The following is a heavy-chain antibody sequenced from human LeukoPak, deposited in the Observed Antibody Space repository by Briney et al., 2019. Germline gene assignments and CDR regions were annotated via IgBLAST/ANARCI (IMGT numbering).Heavy chain of an antibody. CDR1: GGSISSYY. D-gene: IGHD3-22*01. Sequence: PSETLSLTCTVSGGSISSYYWSWIRQPPGKGLEWIGYIYYSGSTNYNPSLKSRVTISVDTSKKQFSLKLSSVTAADTAVYYCAREFYYDSSGFGYWGQGTLVTVSS. J-gene: IGHJ4*02. V-gene: IGHV4-59*01. CDR3: AREFYYDSSGFGY. CDR2: IYYSGST.